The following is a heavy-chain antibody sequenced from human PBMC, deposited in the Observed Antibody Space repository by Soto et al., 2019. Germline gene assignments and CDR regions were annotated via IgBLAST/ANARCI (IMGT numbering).Heavy chain of an antibody. J-gene: IGHJ6*03. CDR2: ISSSSSYI. D-gene: IGHD3-10*01. CDR3: ARDPPGYYMDV. CDR1: GFTFSSYS. V-gene: IGHV3-21*01. Sequence: EVQLVESGGGLVKPGGSLRLSCAASGFTFSSYSMNWVRQAQGKGLEWVSSISSSSSYIYYADSVKGRFTISRDNAKNSLYLQMNSLRAEDTAVYYCARDPPGYYMDVWGKGTTVTVSS.